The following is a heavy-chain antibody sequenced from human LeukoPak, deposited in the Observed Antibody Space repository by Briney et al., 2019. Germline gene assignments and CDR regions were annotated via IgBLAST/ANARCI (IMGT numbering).Heavy chain of an antibody. J-gene: IGHJ4*02. CDR2: INHSGST. Sequence: PSETLSLTCAVYGGSFSGYYWSWIRQPPGKGLEWIGEINHSGSTNYNPSLKSRVTISVDTSKNQFSLNLSSVTAADRAVYYCARPIIPAANGGFDYWGQGTLVTVSS. D-gene: IGHD2-2*01. V-gene: IGHV4-34*01. CDR3: ARPIIPAANGGFDY. CDR1: GGSFSGYY.